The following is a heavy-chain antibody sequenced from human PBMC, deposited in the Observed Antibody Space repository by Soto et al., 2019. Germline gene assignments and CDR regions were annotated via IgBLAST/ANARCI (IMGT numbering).Heavy chain of an antibody. CDR2: INHSGST. V-gene: IGHV4-34*01. J-gene: IGHJ4*02. CDR3: ARGGGWSNFDY. Sequence: PSETLSLTCAVYGGSFSGYYWSWICQPPGKGLEWIGEINHSGSTNYNPSLKSRVTISVDTSKNQFSLKLSSVTAADTAVYYCARGGGWSNFDYWGQGTLVTVSS. D-gene: IGHD6-19*01. CDR1: GGSFSGYY.